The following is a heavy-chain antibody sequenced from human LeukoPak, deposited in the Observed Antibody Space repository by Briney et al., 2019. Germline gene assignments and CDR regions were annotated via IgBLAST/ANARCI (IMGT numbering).Heavy chain of an antibody. Sequence: PSETLSLTCTVSGASVSSSNYYWGWIRQPPGKGLEWVGSVYYTGSTYHNPSLKSRVTMSIDTSKNQFSLKLSSVTAADTAVYYCARGLPYSSGWYRYWGQGTLVTVSS. V-gene: IGHV4-39*07. CDR3: ARGLPYSSGWYRY. J-gene: IGHJ4*02. CDR2: VYYTGST. CDR1: GASVSSSNYY. D-gene: IGHD6-19*01.